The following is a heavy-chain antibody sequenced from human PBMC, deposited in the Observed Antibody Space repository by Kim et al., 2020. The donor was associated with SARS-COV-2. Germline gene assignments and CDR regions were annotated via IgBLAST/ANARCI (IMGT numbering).Heavy chain of an antibody. D-gene: IGHD6-13*01. Sequence: NYNPSLKSRVTMSVDTSKNQFSLKLSSVTAADTAVYYCASGIAAAVATDYWGQGTLVTVSS. CDR3: ASGIAAAVATDY. V-gene: IGHV4-4*07. J-gene: IGHJ4*02.